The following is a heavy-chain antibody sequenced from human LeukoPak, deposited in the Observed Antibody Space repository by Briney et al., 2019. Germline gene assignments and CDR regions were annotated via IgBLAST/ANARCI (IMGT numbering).Heavy chain of an antibody. D-gene: IGHD3-3*01. J-gene: IGHJ4*02. Sequence: QSGGSLRLSCAASGFTFTSYGMHWVRQAPGKGLEWVATIWYDGSNKYYADSVKGRFTISRDNSKNTLYLQMSSLRAEDTAVYYCARDREQTYYDFWSGYFYWGQGTLVTVSS. CDR1: GFTFTSYG. CDR2: IWYDGSNK. V-gene: IGHV3-33*01. CDR3: ARDREQTYYDFWSGYFY.